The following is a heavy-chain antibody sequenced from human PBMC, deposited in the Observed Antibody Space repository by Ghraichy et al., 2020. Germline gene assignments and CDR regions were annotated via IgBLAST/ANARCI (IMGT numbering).Heavy chain of an antibody. CDR2: IKLDGSEK. J-gene: IGHJ6*02. CDR3: ARDHRSGWSLDV. Sequence: GGSLRLSCAASGFTFSTYWMAWVRQAPGKGLEWVANIKLDGSEKYYVDSVKGRFTISRDNAKNLLSLQMNSLRAEDTAVYYCARDHRSGWSLDVWGQGTTVTVSS. CDR1: GFTFSTYW. V-gene: IGHV3-7*01. D-gene: IGHD6-19*01.